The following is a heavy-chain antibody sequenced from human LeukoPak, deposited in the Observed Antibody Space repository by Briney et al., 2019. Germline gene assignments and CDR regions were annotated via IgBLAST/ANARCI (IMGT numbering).Heavy chain of an antibody. D-gene: IGHD3-22*01. Sequence: PSQTLSLTCTVSGDSISSGDYYWSWIRQPPGKGLEWIGYIYYSGSTNYNPSLKSRVTISVDTSKNQFSLKLSSVTAADTAVYYCAIDSSGYQKDYWGQGTLVTVSS. V-gene: IGHV4-61*08. J-gene: IGHJ4*02. CDR3: AIDSSGYQKDY. CDR2: IYYSGST. CDR1: GDSISSGDYY.